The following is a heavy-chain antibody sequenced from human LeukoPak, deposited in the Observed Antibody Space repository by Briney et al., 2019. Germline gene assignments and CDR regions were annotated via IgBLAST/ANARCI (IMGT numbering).Heavy chain of an antibody. Sequence: ASVKVSCKASGYTFTGHYMQWVRQAPGQGLEWMGWVSPNSGDTLHAQKFQGRVTMARDTSINTAYIELSNLRSDDTAVYYCARARQGAGTNAFDIWGQGTMVTVSS. D-gene: IGHD6-13*01. J-gene: IGHJ3*02. CDR1: GYTFTGHY. V-gene: IGHV1-2*02. CDR2: VSPNSGDT. CDR3: ARARQGAGTNAFDI.